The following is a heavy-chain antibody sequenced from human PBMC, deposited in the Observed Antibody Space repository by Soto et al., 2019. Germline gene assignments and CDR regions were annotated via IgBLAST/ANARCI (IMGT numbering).Heavy chain of an antibody. Sequence: QVQLVQSGAEVKNPGASVKVSCKASGYRFTSYGIGWVRQAPGQGLEWMGWINAYNGNTNYAQNLQGRVTLTTDTSTSPANMERRSLRSNDTAVYYCAMVDVYVTPSPQDVWGQGTTVTVSS. V-gene: IGHV1-18*01. D-gene: IGHD3-16*01. CDR1: GYRFTSYG. CDR3: AMVDVYVTPSPQDV. CDR2: INAYNGNT. J-gene: IGHJ6*02.